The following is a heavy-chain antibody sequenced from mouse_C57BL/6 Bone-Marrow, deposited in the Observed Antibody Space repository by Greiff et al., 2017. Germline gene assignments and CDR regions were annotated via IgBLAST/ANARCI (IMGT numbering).Heavy chain of an antibody. D-gene: IGHD1-1*01. Sequence: VQLQQSGAELVKPGASVKLSCKASGYTFTEYTIHWVKQRSGQGLEWIGWFYPGSGSIKYNEKFKDKATLTADKSSSTVYMELSRLTSEDSAVYFCARHEEYYGSSYHVLAFDYWGQGTTLPVSS. CDR1: GYTFTEYT. V-gene: IGHV1-62-2*01. CDR3: ARHEEYYGSSYHVLAFDY. J-gene: IGHJ2*01. CDR2: FYPGSGSI.